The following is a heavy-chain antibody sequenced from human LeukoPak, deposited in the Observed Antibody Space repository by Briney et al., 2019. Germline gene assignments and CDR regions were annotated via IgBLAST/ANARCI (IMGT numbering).Heavy chain of an antibody. D-gene: IGHD2-2*01. J-gene: IGHJ6*03. CDR3: ARGVPAANLGYYYYYMDV. CDR1: GGSFSGYD. CDR2: INHSGST. Sequence: SETLSLTCAVYGGSFSGYDWSWIRQPPGKGLEWIGEINHSGSTNYNPSLKSRVTISIDTSKNQFSLKLSSVTAADTAVYYCARGVPAANLGYYYYYMDVWGKGTTVTVSS. V-gene: IGHV4-34*01.